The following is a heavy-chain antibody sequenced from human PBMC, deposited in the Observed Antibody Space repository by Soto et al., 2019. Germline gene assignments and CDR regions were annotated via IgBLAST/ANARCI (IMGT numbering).Heavy chain of an antibody. CDR3: AKDFLLHIVVVPAGPDY. CDR2: ISGSGGST. Sequence: PGGSLRLSCAASGFTFSSYAMSWVCQAPGKGLEWVSAISGSGGSTYYADSVKGRFTISRDNSKNTLYLQMNSLRAEDTAVYYCAKDFLLHIVVVPAGPDYWGQGTLVTVSS. J-gene: IGHJ4*02. V-gene: IGHV3-23*01. D-gene: IGHD2-2*01. CDR1: GFTFSSYA.